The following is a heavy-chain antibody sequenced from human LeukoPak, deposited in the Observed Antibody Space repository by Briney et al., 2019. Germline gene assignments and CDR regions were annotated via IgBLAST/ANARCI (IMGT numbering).Heavy chain of an antibody. V-gene: IGHV4-59*01. CDR2: VYYSGST. J-gene: IGHJ4*02. D-gene: IGHD3-16*02. Sequence: SETLSLTRTVSGGSISTYHWSWIRQPPGKGPEWIGYVYYSGSTDYSPSLKSRATISVDTSMNQFSLSLSSVTAADTAIYYCARAVISFGGGIAKGFDCWGQGTLVTVSS. CDR3: ARAVISFGGGIAKGFDC. CDR1: GGSISTYH.